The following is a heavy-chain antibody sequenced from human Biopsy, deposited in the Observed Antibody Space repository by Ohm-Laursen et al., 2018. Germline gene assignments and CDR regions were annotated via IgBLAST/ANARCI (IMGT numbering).Heavy chain of an antibody. V-gene: IGHV4-34*01. D-gene: IGHD3-22*01. Sequence: SETLSLTCAVSGYSVTNDCYWGWIRQTPGKGLEWIGEINHSGRTNYNPSLKSRVTISVDTSKNQFSLKVRSVTAADTAVYYCVRGVDYYDPYHYYALDVWGQGTTVTVSS. J-gene: IGHJ6*02. CDR2: INHSGRT. CDR1: GYSVTNDCY. CDR3: VRGVDYYDPYHYYALDV.